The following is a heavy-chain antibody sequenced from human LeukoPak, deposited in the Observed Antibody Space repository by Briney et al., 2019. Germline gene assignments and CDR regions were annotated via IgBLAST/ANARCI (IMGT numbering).Heavy chain of an antibody. CDR1: GGSISSSSYY. CDR3: ARDSSGYSSGWYNWFDP. J-gene: IGHJ5*02. CDR2: IYYSGST. Sequence: SETLSLTCTVSGGSISSSSYYWGWIRQPPGKGLEWIGTIYYSGSTYYNPSLKSRVTISVDTSKNQFSLKLSSVTAADTAVYYCARDSSGYSSGWYNWFDPWGQGTLVTVSS. D-gene: IGHD6-19*01. V-gene: IGHV4-39*07.